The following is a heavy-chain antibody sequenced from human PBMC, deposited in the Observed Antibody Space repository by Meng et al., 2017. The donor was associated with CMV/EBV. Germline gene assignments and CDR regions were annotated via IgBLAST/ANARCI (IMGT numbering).Heavy chain of an antibody. CDR2: ISSNGGST. Sequence: GESLKISCAASGFTFSSYAMHWVRQAPGKGLEYVSAISSNGGSTYYADSVKGRFTISRDNSKNTLYLQMGSLRAEDMAVYYCAREVSWPFDYWGQGTLVTVSS. V-gene: IGHV3-64*02. D-gene: IGHD6-13*01. J-gene: IGHJ4*02. CDR3: AREVSWPFDY. CDR1: GFTFSSYA.